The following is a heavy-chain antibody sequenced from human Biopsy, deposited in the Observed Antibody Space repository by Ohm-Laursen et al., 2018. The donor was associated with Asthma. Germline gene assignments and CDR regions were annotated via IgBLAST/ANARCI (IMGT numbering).Heavy chain of an antibody. V-gene: IGHV4-31*02. CDR2: IYYSGSA. J-gene: IGHJ4*02. Sequence: PSETLSLTWTVSGGSISSGGYYWSWIRQHPGKGLEWIGYIYYSGSAYYNPSLKSRVTISVDTSKNQFSLNLSSVTAADTAVYYCARWGSFGFDYWGQGTLVTVSS. CDR3: ARWGSFGFDY. CDR1: GGSISSGGYY. D-gene: IGHD7-27*01.